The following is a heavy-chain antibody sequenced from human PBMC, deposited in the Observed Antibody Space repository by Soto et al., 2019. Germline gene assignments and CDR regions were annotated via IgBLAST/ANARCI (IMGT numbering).Heavy chain of an antibody. D-gene: IGHD6-13*01. J-gene: IGHJ4*02. CDR3: ARAAAAGRSFDY. V-gene: IGHV4-34*01. Sequence: QVQLQQWGAGLLKPSETLSLTCAVYGGSFSGYYWSWIRQPPGKGLEWIGEINHSGSTNYNPSLKSRVTISVDTSKNQFSLKLSSVTAADTAVYYCARAAAAGRSFDYWGQGTLVTVYS. CDR1: GGSFSGYY. CDR2: INHSGST.